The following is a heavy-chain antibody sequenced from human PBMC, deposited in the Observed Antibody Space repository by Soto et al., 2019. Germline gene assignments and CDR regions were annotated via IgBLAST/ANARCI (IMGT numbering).Heavy chain of an antibody. Sequence: SVKVSCKASGGTFSSYAIIWVRQTPGQGLEWMGGIIPISGTANYAQKFQGRVTITADESTSTAYMELSSLRSEDTAVYYCARSQGSSTSLEIYYYYYYGMDVWGQGTTVTVSS. CDR1: GGTFSSYA. V-gene: IGHV1-69*13. D-gene: IGHD2-2*01. CDR3: ARSQGSSTSLEIYYYYYYGMDV. CDR2: IIPISGTA. J-gene: IGHJ6*02.